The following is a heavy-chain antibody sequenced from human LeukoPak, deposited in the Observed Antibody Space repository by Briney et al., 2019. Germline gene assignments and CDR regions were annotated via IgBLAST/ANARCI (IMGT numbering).Heavy chain of an antibody. J-gene: IGHJ5*02. CDR1: GYSISSGYY. CDR3: ARHYDDSSGYYYDGFWFDP. V-gene: IGHV4-38-2*01. CDR2: IYHSGST. D-gene: IGHD3-22*01. Sequence: SETLSLTRAVSGYSISSGYYWGWIRQPPGKGLEWIGSIYHSGSTYYNPSLKSRVTISVDTSKNQFSLKLSSVTAADTAVYYCARHYDDSSGYYYDGFWFDPWGQGTLVTVSS.